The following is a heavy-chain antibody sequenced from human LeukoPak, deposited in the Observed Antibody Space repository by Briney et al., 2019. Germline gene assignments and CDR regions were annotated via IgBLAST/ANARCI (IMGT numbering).Heavy chain of an antibody. CDR2: ISSSSSTI. CDR1: GFTLSTYT. D-gene: IGHD6-13*01. CDR3: ARTGIAAAEEGENWFDP. V-gene: IGHV3-48*02. J-gene: IGHJ5*02. Sequence: PGGSLRLSCAASGFTLSTYTMNWVRQAPGKGLQWFSYISSSSSTIYYADSVKGRFTISRDNAKNSLYLQMNSLRDEDTAVYYCARTGIAAAEEGENWFDPWGQGTLVTVSS.